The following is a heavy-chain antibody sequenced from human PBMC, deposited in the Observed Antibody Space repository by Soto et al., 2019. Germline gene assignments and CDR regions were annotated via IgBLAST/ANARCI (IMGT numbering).Heavy chain of an antibody. CDR1: LTLIPSA. CDR2: ISSDGSNK. Sequence: LTLIPSAVRKVRQAPGKGLEWVALISSDGSNKYYADSVKGRFTISRDNSKNTLYLQMNSLRAEDTAVYFCARGDYYDTSGSFFNDIDI. D-gene: IGHD3-22*01. CDR3: ARGDYYDTSGSFFNDIDI. J-gene: IGHJ3*02. V-gene: IGHV3-30*04.